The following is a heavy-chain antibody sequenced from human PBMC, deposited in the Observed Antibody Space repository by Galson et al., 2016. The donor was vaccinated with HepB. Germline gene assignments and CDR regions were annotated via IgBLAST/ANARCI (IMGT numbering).Heavy chain of an antibody. CDR1: GGSISHFY. J-gene: IGHJ6*02. D-gene: IGHD4-17*01. Sequence: SETLSLTCTVSGGSISHFYWSWIRQPPGEGLEWIGYIHHSGSTTYKASLKSRLPISIETSKDQFSLKLTYVTAADTALYYCARLKVDYGDSGGYYFGMDVGGQGTTVTVSS. V-gene: IGHV4-59*08. CDR2: IHHSGST. CDR3: ARLKVDYGDSGGYYFGMDV.